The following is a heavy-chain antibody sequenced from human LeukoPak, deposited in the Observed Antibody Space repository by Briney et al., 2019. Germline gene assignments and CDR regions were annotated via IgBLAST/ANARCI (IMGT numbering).Heavy chain of an antibody. V-gene: IGHV3-23*01. CDR3: AKDQVADPSYYYYGMDV. CDR1: GFTFSSYA. J-gene: IGHJ6*02. Sequence: GGSLRLSCAASGFTFSSYAMSGVRQAPGKGLEWVSAISGSGGSTYYADSVKGRFTISRDNSKNTLYLQMNSLRAEDTAVYYCAKDQVADPSYYYYGMDVWGQGTTVTVPS. D-gene: IGHD2-15*01. CDR2: ISGSGGST.